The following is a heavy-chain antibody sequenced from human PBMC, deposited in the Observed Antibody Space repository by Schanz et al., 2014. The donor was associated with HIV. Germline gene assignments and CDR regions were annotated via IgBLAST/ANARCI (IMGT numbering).Heavy chain of an antibody. CDR3: VRGLKDSSSSEAFHI. CDR2: IIPIFATP. CDR1: GGIFSYHA. V-gene: IGHV1-69*01. D-gene: IGHD6-6*01. J-gene: IGHJ3*02. Sequence: QVQLVQSGAAVKKPGSSVKVSCKASGGIFSYHAINWVRQAPGQGLEWMGGIIPIFATPNYAQKFQGRVTITADESTSTAYMELSSLRSDDTAMYYCVRGLKDSSSSEAFHIWGQGTKVTVSS.